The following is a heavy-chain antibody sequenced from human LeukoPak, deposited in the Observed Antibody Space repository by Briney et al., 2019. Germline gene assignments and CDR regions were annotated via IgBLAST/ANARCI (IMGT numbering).Heavy chain of an antibody. D-gene: IGHD3-10*01. CDR2: MNPNSGNT. Sequence: ASVKVSCKASGYTFTSYDINWVRQATGQGLEWMGWMNPNSGNTGYAQKFQGRVTITRNTSISTAYMELSSLRSEDTAVYYCARAYGSGSYYYYYMDVWGKGTTVTVSS. CDR1: GYTFTSYD. J-gene: IGHJ6*03. CDR3: ARAYGSGSYYYYYMDV. V-gene: IGHV1-8*03.